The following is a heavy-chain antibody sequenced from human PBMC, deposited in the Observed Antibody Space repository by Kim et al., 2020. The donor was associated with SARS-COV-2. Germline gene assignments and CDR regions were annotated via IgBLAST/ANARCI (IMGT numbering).Heavy chain of an antibody. CDR3: ASGPFTAITD. D-gene: IGHD1-20*01. Sequence: ASVKVSCKASGYTFSSYGINWVRQAPRQGLEWVGWISADGGDTKQAQKFQARLTLTTDTSTSTVSMELSSLRYDDTAIYYCASGPFTAITDWGPGTLVTVSS. V-gene: IGHV1-18*04. J-gene: IGHJ4*02. CDR2: ISADGGDT. CDR1: GYTFSSYG.